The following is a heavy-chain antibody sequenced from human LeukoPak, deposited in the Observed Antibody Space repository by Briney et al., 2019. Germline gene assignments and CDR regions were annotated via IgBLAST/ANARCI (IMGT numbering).Heavy chain of an antibody. D-gene: IGHD6-6*01. V-gene: IGHV3-7*01. Sequence: PGGSLRLSCAASGITFTNYWMIWVRQAPGKGREWVANINEDGSQKYYVGSVEGRFTISRDNAENSVFLQMNSLRAEDTALYYCASSSYSSSSSWGQGTLVTVSS. CDR1: GITFTNYW. CDR3: ASSSYSSSSS. J-gene: IGHJ5*02. CDR2: INEDGSQK.